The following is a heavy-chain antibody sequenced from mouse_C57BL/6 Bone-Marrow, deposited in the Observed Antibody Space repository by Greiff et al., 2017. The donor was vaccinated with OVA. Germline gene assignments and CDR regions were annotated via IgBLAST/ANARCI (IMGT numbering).Heavy chain of an antibody. CDR3: ARPILDYYGSVFAY. Sequence: QVQLQQSGPELVKPGASVKISCKASGYTFTDYYINWVQQRPGQGLEWIGWIFPGSGSTYYNEKVKGKATLTGDKSSSTAYMLLSSLTSEDSAVYFWARPILDYYGSVFAYWGQGTLVTVSA. D-gene: IGHD1-1*01. CDR1: GYTFTDYY. CDR2: IFPGSGST. J-gene: IGHJ3*01. V-gene: IGHV1-75*01.